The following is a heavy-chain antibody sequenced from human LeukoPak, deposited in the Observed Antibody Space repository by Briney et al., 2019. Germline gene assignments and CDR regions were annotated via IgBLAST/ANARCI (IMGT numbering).Heavy chain of an antibody. CDR2: INHSGST. V-gene: IGHV4-34*01. CDR1: GGSFSGYY. Sequence: SETLSLTCAVYGGSFSGYYWSWIRQPPGKGLEWIGEINHSGSTNYNPSLESRVAISVDTSKNQFSLKLSSVTAADTAVYYCARKGTTMIVVVIDQRYNWFDPWGQGTLVTVSS. D-gene: IGHD3-22*01. CDR3: ARKGTTMIVVVIDQRYNWFDP. J-gene: IGHJ5*02.